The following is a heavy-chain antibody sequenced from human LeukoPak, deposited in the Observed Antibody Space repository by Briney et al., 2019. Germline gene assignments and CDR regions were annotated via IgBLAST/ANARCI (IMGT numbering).Heavy chain of an antibody. CDR3: AKGRSGLQFDLDY. D-gene: IGHD3-10*01. CDR2: ISSDGSNI. CDR1: DLTFSSYA. J-gene: IGHJ4*02. V-gene: IGHV3-30*18. Sequence: GRSLRLSCAASDLTFSSYAMHWVRQAPGKGLEWVALISSDGSNIYYADSVKGRFTISRDNSKNTLYLQMNSLRAEDTAVYYCAKGRSGLQFDLDYWGQGTLVTVSS.